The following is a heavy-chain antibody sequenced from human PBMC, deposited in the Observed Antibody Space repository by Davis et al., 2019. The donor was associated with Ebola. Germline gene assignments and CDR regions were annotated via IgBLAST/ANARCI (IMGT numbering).Heavy chain of an antibody. CDR2: ISYDGSNK. CDR1: GFTFSSYG. J-gene: IGHJ3*02. D-gene: IGHD1-7*01. CDR3: AKYPGTTAVDI. Sequence: GGSLRLSCAASGFTFSSYGMHWVRQAPGKGLEWVAVISYDGSNKYYADSVKGRFTISRDNSKNTLYLQMNSLRAEDTAVYYCAKYPGTTAVDIWGQGTMVTVSS. V-gene: IGHV3-30*18.